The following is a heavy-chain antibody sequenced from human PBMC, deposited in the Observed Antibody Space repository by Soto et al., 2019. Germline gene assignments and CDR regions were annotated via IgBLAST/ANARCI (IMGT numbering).Heavy chain of an antibody. Sequence: GGSLRLSCAASGFTFSSYDMHWVRQATGKGLEWVSAIGTAGDTYYPGSVKGRFTISRENAKNSLYLQMNSLRAEDTAVYYCAGSLWFGDMGGFDPWGQGTLVTVSS. D-gene: IGHD3-10*01. J-gene: IGHJ5*02. V-gene: IGHV3-13*01. CDR1: GFTFSSYD. CDR3: AGSLWFGDMGGFDP. CDR2: IGTAGDT.